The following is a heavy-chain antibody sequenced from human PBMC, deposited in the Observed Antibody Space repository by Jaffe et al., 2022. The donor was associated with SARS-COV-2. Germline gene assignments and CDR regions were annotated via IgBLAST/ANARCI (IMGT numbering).Heavy chain of an antibody. CDR3: ARGGDSSGWYPAVYYYYMDV. V-gene: IGHV1-69*01. J-gene: IGHJ6*03. CDR2: IIPIFGTA. CDR1: GGTFSSYA. Sequence: QVQLVQSGAEVKKPGSSVKVSCKASGGTFSSYAISWVRQAPGQGLEWMGGIIPIFGTANYAQKFQGRVTITADESTSTAYMELSSLRSEDTAVYYCARGGDSSGWYPAVYYYYMDVWGKGTTVTVSS. D-gene: IGHD6-19*01.